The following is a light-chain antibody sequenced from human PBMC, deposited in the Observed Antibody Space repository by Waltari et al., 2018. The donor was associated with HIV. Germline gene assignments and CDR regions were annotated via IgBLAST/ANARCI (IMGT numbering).Light chain of an antibody. CDR1: RRSVNTYNY. J-gene: IGLJ3*02. Sequence: QSALTQPRSVSGSPGQSVTISCTGPRRSVNTYNYVPRYQHHPGEAPKLVIFGVNKRPSGVPDRFSGSNSGNTASLTISGLQAEDEGHYYCCSYAGSNIHWVFGGGTKLTVL. CDR3: CSYAGSNIHWV. CDR2: GVN. V-gene: IGLV2-11*01.